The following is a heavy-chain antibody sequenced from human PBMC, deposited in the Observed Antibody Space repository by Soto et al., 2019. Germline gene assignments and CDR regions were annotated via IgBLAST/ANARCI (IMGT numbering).Heavy chain of an antibody. V-gene: IGHV3-23*01. CDR2: IGTGGDT. CDR1: GFTFSNYA. Sequence: GGSLRLSCAASGFTFSNYAMNWGRQAPGKGLEWVSSIGTGGDTNYADSVKSRFTISRDNSRNTLYLQMNSLRAEDTALYYCAKNYYFDNWGQGTLVTVSS. CDR3: AKNYYFDN. J-gene: IGHJ4*02.